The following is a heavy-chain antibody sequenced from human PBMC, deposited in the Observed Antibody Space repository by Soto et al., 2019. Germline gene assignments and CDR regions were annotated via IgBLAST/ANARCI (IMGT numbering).Heavy chain of an antibody. CDR3: ARDRGYDYIKGYYYYGMDV. J-gene: IGHJ6*02. Sequence: QVPLVQSGAEVKKPGASVKVSCKASGYTFTSYGISWVRQAPGQGLEWMGWISAYNGNTNYAQKLQGRVTMTTDTSTSTAYMELRSLRSDDTAVYYCARDRGYDYIKGYYYYGMDVWGQGTTVTVSS. CDR1: GYTFTSYG. D-gene: IGHD5-12*01. V-gene: IGHV1-18*01. CDR2: ISAYNGNT.